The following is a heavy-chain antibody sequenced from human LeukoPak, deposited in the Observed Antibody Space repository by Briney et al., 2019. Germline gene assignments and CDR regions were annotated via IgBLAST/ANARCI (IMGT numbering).Heavy chain of an antibody. CDR1: GGSISSYY. Sequence: PSETLSLTCTVSGGSISSYYWSWIRQPPGKGLEWIGYIYYSGSTNYNPSLKSRVTISVDTSKNQFSLKLSSVTAADTAVYYCARHFLQLGRNFDYWGQGTLVTVSS. CDR2: IYYSGST. J-gene: IGHJ4*02. D-gene: IGHD7-27*01. V-gene: IGHV4-59*08. CDR3: ARHFLQLGRNFDY.